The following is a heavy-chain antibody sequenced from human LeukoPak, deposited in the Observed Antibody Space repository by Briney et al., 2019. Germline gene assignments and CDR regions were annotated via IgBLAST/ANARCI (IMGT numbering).Heavy chain of an antibody. V-gene: IGHV1-18*01. CDR2: SSGYNGNT. CDR1: GGTFSSYA. Sequence: WASVKVSCKASGGTFSSYAISWVRQAPGQGLEWMGWSSGYNGNTNYAQKLQGRVTMTTDTSTSTAYMELRSLRSDDTAVYYCARGNYCSGGSCYDGAFDYWGQGTLVTVSS. J-gene: IGHJ4*02. D-gene: IGHD2-15*01. CDR3: ARGNYCSGGSCYDGAFDY.